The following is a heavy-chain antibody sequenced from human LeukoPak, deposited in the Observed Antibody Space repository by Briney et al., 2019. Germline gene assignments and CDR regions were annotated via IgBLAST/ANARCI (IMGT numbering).Heavy chain of an antibody. J-gene: IGHJ4*02. CDR3: ASMITFGRVIDY. CDR2: ISSGSTYI. Sequence: GGTLRLSCTASGFTFSSYSMNWVRQAPGKGLEWVSSISSGSTYIYYADSVKGRFTISRDNAKNSLYLQMNSLRAEDTAMYYCASMITFGRVIDYWGQGTLVTVSS. CDR1: GFTFSSYS. D-gene: IGHD3-16*02. V-gene: IGHV3-21*01.